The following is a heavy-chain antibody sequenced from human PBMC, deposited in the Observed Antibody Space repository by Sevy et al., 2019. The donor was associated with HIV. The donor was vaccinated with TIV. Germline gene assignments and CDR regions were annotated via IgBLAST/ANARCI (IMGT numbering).Heavy chain of an antibody. Sequence: ASVKVSCKASGGSLNTHAISWVRQAPGQGLEWMGEIIPGFSSTRYAERFQDRVTLTGDEFTSTVYMELTSLKSTDTAVYYCARGPNGNYLLYYLDYWGQGTLVTVSS. V-gene: IGHV1-69*13. D-gene: IGHD1-7*01. CDR2: IIPGFSST. CDR3: ARGPNGNYLLYYLDY. J-gene: IGHJ4*02. CDR1: GGSLNTHA.